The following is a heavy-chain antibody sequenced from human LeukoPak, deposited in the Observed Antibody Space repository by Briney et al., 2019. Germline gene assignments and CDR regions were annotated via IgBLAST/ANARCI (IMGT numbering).Heavy chain of an antibody. V-gene: IGHV4/OR15-8*01. D-gene: IGHD3-16*02. Sequence: SETLSLTCDVSGGSIDSTNRWDWVRQPPGKGLEWIGEIHHDGRINYNPSLKSRVTLSVDKSKNQFSLRLNSVTAADTAMYYCARSHDHLWGNYPDYWGQGTLVTVSS. CDR2: IHHDGRI. CDR3: ARSHDHLWGNYPDY. CDR1: GGSIDSTNR. J-gene: IGHJ4*02.